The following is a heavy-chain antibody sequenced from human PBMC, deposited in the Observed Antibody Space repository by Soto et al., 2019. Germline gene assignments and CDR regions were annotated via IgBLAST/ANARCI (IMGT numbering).Heavy chain of an antibody. CDR3: ARLGVVIPSDVDY. Sequence: SETLSLTCTVSGGSISSGGYYWSWIRQHPGKGLEWIGYIYYSGSTYYNPSLKSRVTISVDTSKNQFSLKLSSVTAADTAVYYCARLGVVIPSDVDYWGQGTLVTVSS. J-gene: IGHJ4*02. CDR1: GGSISSGGYY. D-gene: IGHD3-3*01. CDR2: IYYSGST. V-gene: IGHV4-31*03.